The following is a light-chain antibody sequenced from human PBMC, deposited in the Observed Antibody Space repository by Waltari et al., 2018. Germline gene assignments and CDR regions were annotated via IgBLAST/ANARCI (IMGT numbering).Light chain of an antibody. CDR1: SSDIGSYNV. CDR3: SSYAGSVV. V-gene: IGLV2-23*02. CDR2: GVN. J-gene: IGLJ3*02. Sequence: QSALPQPASVSGSRGQSITISSTGSSSDIGSYNVVSWYQHHPGKAPKLLIYGVNNRPSGVSNRFSGSKSGNTASLTISGLQAEDEADYYCSSYAGSVVFGGGTKLTVL.